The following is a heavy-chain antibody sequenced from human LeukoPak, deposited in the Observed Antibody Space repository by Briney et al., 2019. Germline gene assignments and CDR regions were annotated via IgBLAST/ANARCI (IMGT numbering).Heavy chain of an antibody. CDR1: GFTFSSYS. Sequence: GGSLRLSCAASGFTFSSYSMNWVRQAPGKGLEWVSAISGSGGSTYYADSVKGRFTISRDNSKNTLYRQMNSLRAEDTAVYYCAKDLSPTVTDWFDPWGQGTLVTVSS. D-gene: IGHD4-17*01. V-gene: IGHV3-23*01. CDR2: ISGSGGST. J-gene: IGHJ5*02. CDR3: AKDLSPTVTDWFDP.